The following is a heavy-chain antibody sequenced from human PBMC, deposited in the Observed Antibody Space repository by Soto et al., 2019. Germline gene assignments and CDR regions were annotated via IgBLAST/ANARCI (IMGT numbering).Heavy chain of an antibody. CDR3: ARDRVGWFGELPAYYYYGMDV. J-gene: IGHJ6*02. D-gene: IGHD3-10*01. CDR1: GFTFSSYA. Sequence: GGSLRLSCAASGFTFSSYAMHWVRQAPGKELEWVAVISYDGSNKYYADSVKGRFTISRDNSKNTLYLQMNSLRAEDTAVYYCARDRVGWFGELPAYYYYGMDVWGQGTTVTVSS. V-gene: IGHV3-30-3*01. CDR2: ISYDGSNK.